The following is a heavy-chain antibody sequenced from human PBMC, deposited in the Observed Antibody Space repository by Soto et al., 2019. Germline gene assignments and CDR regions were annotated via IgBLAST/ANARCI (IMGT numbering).Heavy chain of an antibody. CDR2: IKQDGSEK. CDR1: GFTFSIYW. CDR3: ARDRLRSVVVVTDAFDI. D-gene: IGHD3-22*01. Sequence: WGSRRLSSASSGFTFSIYWMSWVRQAPGKGLERVANIKQDGSEKYYVDSVNGRFTISIDNAKNSLYLQMKSLRAEDTAVYYCARDRLRSVVVVTDAFDIWGQGTMVTVSS. V-gene: IGHV3-7*03. J-gene: IGHJ3*02.